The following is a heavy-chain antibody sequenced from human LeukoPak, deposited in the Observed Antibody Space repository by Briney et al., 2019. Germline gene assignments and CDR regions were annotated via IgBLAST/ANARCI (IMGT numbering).Heavy chain of an antibody. CDR3: ARDRYDFWSGYYVY. V-gene: IGHV3-21*01. D-gene: IGHD3-3*01. Sequence: PGRSLRLSCAASAFTFTSDRMNWVRQDPGKGLEWVSSITSSSSYICYAESVKGRFTISRDNAKNSLYLQMNSLRAEDTAVYYCARDRYDFWSGYYVYWGQGTLVTVSS. CDR2: ITSSSSYI. J-gene: IGHJ4*02. CDR1: AFTFTSDR.